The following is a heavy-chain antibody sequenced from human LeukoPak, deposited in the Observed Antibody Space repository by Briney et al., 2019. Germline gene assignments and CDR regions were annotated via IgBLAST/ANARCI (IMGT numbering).Heavy chain of an antibody. J-gene: IGHJ3*02. Sequence: SETLSLTCAVYGGSFSGYYWSWIRQPPRKWLEWIGEINHSGSTNYNPSLKSRVTISVDTSKNQFSLKLSSVTAADTAVYYCARAGYMTFGIWGQGTMVTVSS. V-gene: IGHV4-34*01. CDR2: INHSGST. CDR3: ARAGYMTFGI. D-gene: IGHD2-2*02. CDR1: GGSFSGYY.